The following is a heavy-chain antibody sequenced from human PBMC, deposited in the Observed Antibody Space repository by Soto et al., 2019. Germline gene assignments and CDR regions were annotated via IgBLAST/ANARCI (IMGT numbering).Heavy chain of an antibody. J-gene: IGHJ4*02. V-gene: IGHV4-39*02. CDR1: GGSISSSSYY. CDR3: ARESATTVTIDFDY. D-gene: IGHD4-17*01. CDR2: IYYSGST. Sequence: SETLSLTCTVSGGSISSSSYYWGWIRQPPGKGLEWIGSIYYSGSTYYNPSLKSRVTISVDTSKNQFSLKLSSVTAADTAVYYCARESATTVTIDFDYWGQGTLVTVSS.